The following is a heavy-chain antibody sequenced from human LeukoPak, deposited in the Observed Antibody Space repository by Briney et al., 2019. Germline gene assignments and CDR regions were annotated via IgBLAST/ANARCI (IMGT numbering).Heavy chain of an antibody. V-gene: IGHV2-5*02. CDR1: GFSLSTSGVG. D-gene: IGHD6-13*01. J-gene: IGHJ3*02. CDR2: IYWDDDK. Sequence: SGPTLVKPAQTLTLTCTFSGFSLSTSGVGVGWIRQPPGKALEWLALIYWDDDKRYSPSLKSRLTITKDTSKNQVVLTMTNMDPVDTATYYCAHSVERKAAAGPGAFDIWGQGTMATVSS. CDR3: AHSVERKAAAGPGAFDI.